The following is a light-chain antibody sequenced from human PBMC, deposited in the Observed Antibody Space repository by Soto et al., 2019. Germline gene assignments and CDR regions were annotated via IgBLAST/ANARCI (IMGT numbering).Light chain of an antibody. CDR3: QQYNSWIS. V-gene: IGKV3-15*01. Sequence: IVMTQSPVTLSVSPGEGATLSCRASQSVSSNLALYQQKPGQAPRLLIYGASTRAAGVPARFSGSGSGTEFTLTISSLQSEDFALYYCQQYNSWISFGGGTKVEIK. CDR1: QSVSSN. J-gene: IGKJ4*01. CDR2: GAS.